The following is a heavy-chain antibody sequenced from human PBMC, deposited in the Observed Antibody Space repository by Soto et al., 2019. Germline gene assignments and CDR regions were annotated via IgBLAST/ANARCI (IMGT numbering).Heavy chain of an antibody. CDR2: IDGSGGDT. CDR1: GFTFSNYV. V-gene: IGHV3-23*01. CDR3: AKEGEYSSGWDNFDY. Sequence: GGSLRLSCAASGFTFSNYVMTWVRQPPGKGLEWVSAIDGSGGDTYYADSVKGRFTISRDNSKNTLYLQMNSLRAEDTAIYYCAKEGEYSSGWDNFDYWGQGTLVTVSS. J-gene: IGHJ4*02. D-gene: IGHD6-19*01.